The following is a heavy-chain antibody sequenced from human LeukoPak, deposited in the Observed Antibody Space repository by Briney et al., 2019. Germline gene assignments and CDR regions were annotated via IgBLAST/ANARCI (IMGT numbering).Heavy chain of an antibody. V-gene: IGHV4-59*12. Sequence: SETLSLTCTVSGGSISSYYWSWIRQPPGKGLEWIGYIYYSGSTNYNPSLKSRVTISVDTSKNQFSLKLSSVTAADTAVYYCARLGITIFGNRDYWGQGTLVTVSS. CDR2: IYYSGST. CDR1: GGSISSYY. J-gene: IGHJ4*02. CDR3: ARLGITIFGNRDY. D-gene: IGHD3-3*01.